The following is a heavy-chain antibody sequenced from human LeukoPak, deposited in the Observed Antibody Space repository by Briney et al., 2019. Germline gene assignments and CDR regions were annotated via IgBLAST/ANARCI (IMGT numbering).Heavy chain of an antibody. D-gene: IGHD1-26*01. CDR3: AREGARSSDTSGSYPLDY. CDR1: GYTFSNFD. CDR2: MNPHSGNT. Sequence: ASVKVSCKASGYTFSNFDINWVRQATGQGLEWMGWMNPHSGNTGYSQKFQGRVTITKNSSISTAYMELSSLTAEDTAVYYCAREGARSSDTSGSYPLDYWGQGILVTVSS. J-gene: IGHJ4*02. V-gene: IGHV1-8*03.